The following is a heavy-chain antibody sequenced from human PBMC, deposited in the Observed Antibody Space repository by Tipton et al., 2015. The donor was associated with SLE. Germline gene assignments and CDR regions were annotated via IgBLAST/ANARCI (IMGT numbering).Heavy chain of an antibody. V-gene: IGHV4-39*01. CDR2: VYYSGST. CDR3: ARQGDGGRANDY. CDR1: GGSISGSSYY. D-gene: IGHD3-16*01. Sequence: TLSLTCTVSGGSISGSSYYWGWIRQPPGKGLEWIGSVYYSGSTYYNPSLKSRVTISVDTSKNQFSLKLSSVTAADTAVYYCARQGDGGRANDYWGQGTLVTVSS. J-gene: IGHJ4*02.